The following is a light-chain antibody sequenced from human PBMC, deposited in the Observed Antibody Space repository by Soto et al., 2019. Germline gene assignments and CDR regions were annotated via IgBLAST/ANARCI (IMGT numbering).Light chain of an antibody. V-gene: IGKV3-20*01. Sequence: DIVLTQSPGTLSLSPGERATLSCRASQSVNRNDLAWYQQKPGQAPRLLIYGAFSRATGIPDRISGGGSGTDFTLTISRLEPEDFAVYYCQQYNSGPYTFGQGTKVDIK. CDR1: QSVNRND. CDR3: QQYNSGPYT. CDR2: GAF. J-gene: IGKJ2*01.